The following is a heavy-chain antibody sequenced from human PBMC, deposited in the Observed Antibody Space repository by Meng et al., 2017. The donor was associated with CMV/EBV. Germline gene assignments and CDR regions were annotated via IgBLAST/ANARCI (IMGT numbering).Heavy chain of an antibody. Sequence: SVKVSCKASGGTFSSYAISWVRQAPGQGLEWMGGIIPILGIANYAQKFQGRVTITADKSTSTAYMELSSLTSEDTAVYYCARPPDTRRDYYDFWSGYYFAYWGQGTLVTVSS. CDR1: GGTFSSYA. CDR2: IIPILGIA. CDR3: ARPPDTRRDYYDFWSGYYFAY. V-gene: IGHV1-69*10. D-gene: IGHD3-3*01. J-gene: IGHJ4*02.